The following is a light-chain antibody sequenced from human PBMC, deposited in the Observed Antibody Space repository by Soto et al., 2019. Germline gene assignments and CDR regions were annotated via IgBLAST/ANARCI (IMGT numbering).Light chain of an antibody. CDR2: SAT. Sequence: QAVVTQEPSLIVSPGATVTLTCTSSTGPVTSYNYANWFQQKPVQPPRALVWSATNRHSWTPARFSGSLLGGKAALTLSGAQPEDEADYYCLLYYVGSRLMFGGGTKLTVL. CDR1: TGPVTSYNY. V-gene: IGLV7-43*01. CDR3: LLYYVGSRLM. J-gene: IGLJ3*02.